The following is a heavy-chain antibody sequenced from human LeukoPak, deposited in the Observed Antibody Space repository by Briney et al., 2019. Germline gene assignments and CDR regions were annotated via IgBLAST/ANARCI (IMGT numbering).Heavy chain of an antibody. CDR2: ITASSIYT. CDR1: GFTFSNYN. D-gene: IGHD2-15*01. Sequence: PGGSLRLSCAASGFTFSNYNMNWVRQAPGKGPEWVSSITASSIYTYYADSVKGRFTISRDNSKNTLYLQMNSLRAEDTAVYYCANEDPRGGYWGQGTLVTVSS. V-gene: IGHV3-23*01. J-gene: IGHJ4*02. CDR3: ANEDPRGGY.